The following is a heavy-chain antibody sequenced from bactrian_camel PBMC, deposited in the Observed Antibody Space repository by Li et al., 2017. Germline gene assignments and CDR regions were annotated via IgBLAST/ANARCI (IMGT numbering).Heavy chain of an antibody. V-gene: IGHV3S1*01. CDR1: GYSYSGNC. D-gene: IGHD5*01. Sequence: HVQLVESGGGSVQAGGSLRLSCAVSGYSYSGNCMGWFRQAPGKEREGVAAVVSRGRATYYADSVKGRFTISRDNDGNIMTLQMNALRVEDTAMYYCAARTGRTTRGTWSEARLYNNWGRGTQVTVSS. J-gene: IGHJ4*01. CDR2: VVSRGRAT. CDR3: AARTGRTTRGTWSEARLYNN.